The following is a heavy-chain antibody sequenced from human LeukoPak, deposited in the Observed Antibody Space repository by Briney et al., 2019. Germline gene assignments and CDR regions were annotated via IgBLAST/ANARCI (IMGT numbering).Heavy chain of an antibody. Sequence: GRSLRLSCAASGFTFSSYAMPWVRQAPGKGLEWVAVISYDGSNKYYADSVKGRFTISRDNSKNTLYLQMNSLRAEDTAVYYCARGILAAAGSLDYWGQGTLVTVSS. CDR3: ARGILAAAGSLDY. CDR2: ISYDGSNK. V-gene: IGHV3-30*04. CDR1: GFTFSSYA. D-gene: IGHD6-13*01. J-gene: IGHJ4*02.